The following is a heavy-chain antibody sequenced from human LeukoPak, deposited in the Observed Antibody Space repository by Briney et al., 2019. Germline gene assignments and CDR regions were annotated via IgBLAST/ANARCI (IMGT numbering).Heavy chain of an antibody. CDR2: ISGSGDST. Sequence: RGSLRLSCAASGFTFSTYAMNWVRQAPGKGLEWVASISGSGDSTYYADSVRGRFTFSRDNSKNTLYLQMNSLRAEDTALYYCAKVDGGLAEAGTPDHWGQGALVTVSS. CDR3: AKVDGGLAEAGTPDH. CDR1: GFTFSTYA. V-gene: IGHV3-23*01. D-gene: IGHD6-19*01. J-gene: IGHJ4*02.